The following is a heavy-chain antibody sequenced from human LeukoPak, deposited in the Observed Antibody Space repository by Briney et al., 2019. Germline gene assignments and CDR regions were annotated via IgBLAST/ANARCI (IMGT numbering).Heavy chain of an antibody. D-gene: IGHD6-6*01. CDR2: IKQDGSEK. V-gene: IGHV3-7*01. J-gene: IGHJ4*02. Sequence: GGSLRLSCAASGFTFSSYWMSWVRQAPGKGLEWVANIKQDGSEKYYVDSVKGRFTISRDNAKNSLYLQMNSLRAEDTAVYYCARVRIAARLKYYFDYWGQGTLVTVSS. CDR3: ARVRIAARLKYYFDY. CDR1: GFTFSSYW.